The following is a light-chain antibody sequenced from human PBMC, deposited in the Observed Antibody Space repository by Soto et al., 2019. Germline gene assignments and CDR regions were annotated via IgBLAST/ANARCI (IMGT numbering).Light chain of an antibody. CDR2: WAS. J-gene: IGKJ2*01. CDR1: QSVLYSSNNKNY. Sequence: DIVMTQSPDSLAVSLGERATINCKSSQSVLYSSNNKNYLAWYQQKPGQPPKLLIYWASTRESGVPDRFSGSGSGTDFSLTISSLQAEDVAVYYCQQYYGMVHFGQGTKLEIK. CDR3: QQYYGMVH. V-gene: IGKV4-1*01.